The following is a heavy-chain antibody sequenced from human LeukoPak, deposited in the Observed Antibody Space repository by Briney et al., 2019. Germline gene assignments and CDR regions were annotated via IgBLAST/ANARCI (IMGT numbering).Heavy chain of an antibody. D-gene: IGHD4-17*01. CDR2: IYYSGST. CDR1: GGSISSYY. J-gene: IGHJ5*02. CDR3: AREDQRYGMNWFDP. V-gene: IGHV4-59*01. Sequence: SETLSLTCTVSGGSISSYYWSWIRQPPGKGLEWIGYIYYSGSTNYNPSLKSRVTISVDTSKNQFSLKLSSVTAADTAVYYCAREDQRYGMNWFDPWGQGTLVTVSS.